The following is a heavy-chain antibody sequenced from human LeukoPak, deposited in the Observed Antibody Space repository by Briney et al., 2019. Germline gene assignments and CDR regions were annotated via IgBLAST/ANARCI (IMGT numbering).Heavy chain of an antibody. Sequence: SETLSLTCIVSGGSISSSIYYWAWVRQPPGKGLEWIGTVFYNGATQYSPSLRSRVTISIDTSTNQFSLKLTSVTAADTAVYYCARERGYYYYYMDVWGKGTTVTVSS. V-gene: IGHV4-39*07. J-gene: IGHJ6*03. CDR3: ARERGYYYYYMDV. D-gene: IGHD3-10*01. CDR2: VFYNGAT. CDR1: GGSISSSIYY.